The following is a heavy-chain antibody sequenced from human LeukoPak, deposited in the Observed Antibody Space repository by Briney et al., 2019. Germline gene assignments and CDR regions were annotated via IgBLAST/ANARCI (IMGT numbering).Heavy chain of an antibody. Sequence: ASVKVSCKASGYTFTGYYMHWVRQAPGQGLEWMGWISAYNGNTNYAQKLQGRVTMTTDTSTSTAYMELRSLRSDDTAVYYCARRWDYFDYWGQGTLVTVSS. CDR3: ARRWDYFDY. D-gene: IGHD4-23*01. J-gene: IGHJ4*02. CDR1: GYTFTGYY. V-gene: IGHV1-18*04. CDR2: ISAYNGNT.